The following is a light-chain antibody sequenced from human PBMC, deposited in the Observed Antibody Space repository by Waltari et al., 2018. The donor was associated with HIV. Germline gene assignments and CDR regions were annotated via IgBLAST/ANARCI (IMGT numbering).Light chain of an antibody. CDR2: GKD. Sequence: SSDLTQDPAVSVALGQVVTITCHGDSLRSYYANWFHQRPGQAPRLVFSGKDNRPSGIPERFSVSSSGSASYLAIAGAQAEDEGDYFCNSRDSGGDRLLFGGGTRLTVL. J-gene: IGLJ2*01. V-gene: IGLV3-19*01. CDR3: NSRDSGGDRLL. CDR1: SLRSYY.